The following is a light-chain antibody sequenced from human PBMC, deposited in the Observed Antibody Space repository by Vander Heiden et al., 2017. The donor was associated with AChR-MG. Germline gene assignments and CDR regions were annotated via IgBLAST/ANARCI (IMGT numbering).Light chain of an antibody. J-gene: IGKJ4*01. Sequence: EIVLTQSPATLSLSPGERATLSCRASQSVSRRLAWYQQKPGQAPRLLIYDASKRATGIPARFSGGGSGTDFTLTISSLEPEDFAVYYCQHRSSWPLTFGGGTKVEIK. CDR2: DAS. CDR3: QHRSSWPLT. V-gene: IGKV3-11*01. CDR1: QSVSRR.